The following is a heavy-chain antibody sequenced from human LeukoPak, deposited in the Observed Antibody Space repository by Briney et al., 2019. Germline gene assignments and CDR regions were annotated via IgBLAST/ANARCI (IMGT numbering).Heavy chain of an antibody. CDR3: ARDGYSSGLIYYFDY. CDR2: IWYDGSNK. V-gene: IGHV3-33*08. J-gene: IGHJ4*02. Sequence: GRSLRLSCAASGFTFSSYAMHWVRQAPGKGLEWVAVIWYDGSNKYYADSVKGRFTISRDNSKNTLYLQMNSLRAEDTAVYYCARDGYSSGLIYYFDYWGQGTLVTVSS. D-gene: IGHD6-19*01. CDR1: GFTFSSYA.